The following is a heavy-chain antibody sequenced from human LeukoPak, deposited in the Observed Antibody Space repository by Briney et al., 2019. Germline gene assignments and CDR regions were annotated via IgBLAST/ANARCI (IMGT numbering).Heavy chain of an antibody. D-gene: IGHD2-15*01. CDR3: ARGPYCSGGSCPFDY. Sequence: ASVKVSCKASGGAFSTYAVSWVRQAPGQGLEWMGGLIPIFGTANYAQKFQGRVTITADESTSTAYMELSSLRSEDTAVYYCARGPYCSGGSCPFDYWGQGTLVTVSS. CDR1: GGAFSTYA. J-gene: IGHJ4*02. V-gene: IGHV1-69*13. CDR2: LIPIFGTA.